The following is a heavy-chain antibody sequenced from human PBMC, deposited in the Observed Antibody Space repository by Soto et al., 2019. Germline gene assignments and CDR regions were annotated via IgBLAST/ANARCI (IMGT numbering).Heavy chain of an antibody. D-gene: IGHD6-13*01. V-gene: IGHV4-59*01. Sequence: PSETLSLTCTVSGGSISSYYWSWIRQPPGKGLEWIGYIYYSGSTNYNPSLKSRVTISVDTSKNQFSLKLSSVTAADTAVYYCARARGAAGTLNWSDPCGQGTLVTVSS. J-gene: IGHJ5*02. CDR3: ARARGAAGTLNWSDP. CDR1: GGSISSYY. CDR2: IYYSGST.